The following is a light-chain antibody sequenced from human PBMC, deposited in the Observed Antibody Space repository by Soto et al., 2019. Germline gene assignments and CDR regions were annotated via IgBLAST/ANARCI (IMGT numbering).Light chain of an antibody. V-gene: IGKV1-33*01. CDR2: DAS. Sequence: DIQMTQSPSSLSGSVGDRVTITCQAIQDITNYLNWYQQKPGKAPKLLIYDASNLETGVPSRFSGSGSGTDFTFTISSLQPEDIATYYCQQYDNLPLTFGGGTKVEIK. J-gene: IGKJ4*01. CDR1: QDITNY. CDR3: QQYDNLPLT.